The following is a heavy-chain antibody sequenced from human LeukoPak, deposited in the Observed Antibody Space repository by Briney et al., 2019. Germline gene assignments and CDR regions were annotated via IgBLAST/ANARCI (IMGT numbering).Heavy chain of an antibody. V-gene: IGHV3-48*01. CDR1: GFTFSTYS. CDR3: ARDLGPMIVPGLSDY. J-gene: IGHJ4*02. CDR2: INSSGSVI. Sequence: PGGSLRLSCAASGFTFSTYSMNWVRQAPGKGLEWVSYINSSGSVIYYADSVKGRFTISRDNSKNTLYLQMNSLRAEDTAVYYCARDLGPMIVPGLSDYWGQGTLVTVSS. D-gene: IGHD3-22*01.